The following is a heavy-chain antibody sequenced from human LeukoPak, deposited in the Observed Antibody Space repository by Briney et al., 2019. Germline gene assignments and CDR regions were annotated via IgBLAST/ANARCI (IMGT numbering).Heavy chain of an antibody. Sequence: SETLSLTCTVSGGSISSYYWSWIRQSPGKGLEWIGHIYYSGNTNYNPSLKSRVTISVDTSKNQFSLKLSSVTAADTAVYYCAKGLNIAADDAFDIWGQGTMVTVSS. D-gene: IGHD6-13*01. CDR2: IYYSGNT. J-gene: IGHJ3*02. CDR3: AKGLNIAADDAFDI. CDR1: GGSISSYY. V-gene: IGHV4-59*01.